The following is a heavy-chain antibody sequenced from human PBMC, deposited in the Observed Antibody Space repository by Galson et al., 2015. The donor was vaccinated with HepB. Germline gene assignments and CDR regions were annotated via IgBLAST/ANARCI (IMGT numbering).Heavy chain of an antibody. V-gene: IGHV3-23*01. CDR1: GFTFSTYA. CDR3: AKDREVGATYFWYFDI. D-gene: IGHD1-26*01. Sequence: SLRLSCAVSGFTFSTYAMNWVRQAPGKGLEWVSAISGSGGNTYYADSVKGRFTIARDNSKKMLYLQMNSLRAEDTAVYYCAKDREVGATYFWYFDIWGRGTLVTVSS. CDR2: ISGSGGNT. J-gene: IGHJ2*01.